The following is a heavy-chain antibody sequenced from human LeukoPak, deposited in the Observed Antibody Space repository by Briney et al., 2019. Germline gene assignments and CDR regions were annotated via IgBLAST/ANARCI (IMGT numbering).Heavy chain of an antibody. CDR1: GGSISSSSYY. CDR2: IYYSGST. V-gene: IGHV4-39*07. CDR3: ARAVRGVKDY. J-gene: IGHJ4*02. D-gene: IGHD3-10*01. Sequence: PSETLSLTCTVSGGSISSSSYYWGWIRQPPGKGLEWIGSIYYSGSTYYNPSLKSRVTISVDTSKNQFSLKLSSVTAADTAVYYCARAVRGVKDYWGQGTLVTVSS.